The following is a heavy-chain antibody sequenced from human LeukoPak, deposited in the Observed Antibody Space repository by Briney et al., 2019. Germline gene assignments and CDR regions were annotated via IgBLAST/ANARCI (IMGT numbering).Heavy chain of an antibody. D-gene: IGHD3-9*01. CDR1: GFTFSDYY. Sequence: PGGSLRLSCAASGFTFSDYYMSWIRQAPGKGLEWVSYISSSGSTIYYADSVKGRFTISRDNAKNSLYLQMNSLRAEDTAVYYCARDRRARYFDWFYYMDVWGKGTTVTISS. CDR2: ISSSGSTI. CDR3: ARDRRARYFDWFYYMDV. V-gene: IGHV3-11*01. J-gene: IGHJ6*03.